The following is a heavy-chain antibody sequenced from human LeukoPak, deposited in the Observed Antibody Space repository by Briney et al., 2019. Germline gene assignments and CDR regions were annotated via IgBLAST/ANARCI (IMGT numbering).Heavy chain of an antibody. V-gene: IGHV4-39*07. Sequence: SETLSLTCTVSGGSISSSSYYWGWICQPPGKGLEWIGSIYYSGSTYYNPSLKSRVTISVDTSKNQFSLQLNSVTPEDTAVYYCARDTSFGSRVTPWGQGTLVTVSS. CDR2: IYYSGST. CDR1: GGSISSSSYY. CDR3: ARDTSFGSRVTP. J-gene: IGHJ5*02. D-gene: IGHD2/OR15-2a*01.